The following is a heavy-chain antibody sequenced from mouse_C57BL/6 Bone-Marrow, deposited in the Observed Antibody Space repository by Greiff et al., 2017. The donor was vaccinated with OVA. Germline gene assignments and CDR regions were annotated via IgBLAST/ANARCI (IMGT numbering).Heavy chain of an antibody. CDR3: AREGNGD. V-gene: IGHV1-72*01. Sequence: VQLQQSVAELVKPGASVPLSCKASGYTFTRYWMHWLKQRPGRGLYWIGRLDPTSGGPKYNEKFKSKAPLTGDKPSSTAYMQLSSLTSEDSAVYYCAREGNGDWGQGTTLTVAS. CDR2: LDPTSGGP. D-gene: IGHD1-2*01. J-gene: IGHJ2*01. CDR1: GYTFTRYW.